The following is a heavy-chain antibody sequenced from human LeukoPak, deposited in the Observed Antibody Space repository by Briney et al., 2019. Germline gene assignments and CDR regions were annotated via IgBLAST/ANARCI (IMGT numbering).Heavy chain of an antibody. V-gene: IGHV3-49*03. CDR2: IRSKAYGGTT. Sequence: PGGSLRLSCTASGFTFGDYAMSWFRQAPGKGLEWVGFIRSKAYGGTTEYAASVKGRFTISRDDSKSIAYLQMNSLRAEDTAVYYCAKRPPQGTYCSGGSCYSRDGFSFQHWGQGTLVTVSS. CDR3: AKRPPQGTYCSGGSCYSRDGFSFQH. J-gene: IGHJ1*01. D-gene: IGHD2-15*01. CDR1: GFTFGDYA.